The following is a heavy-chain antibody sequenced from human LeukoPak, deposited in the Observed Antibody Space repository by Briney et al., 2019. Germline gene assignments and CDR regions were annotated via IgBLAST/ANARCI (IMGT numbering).Heavy chain of an antibody. CDR2: IYSGGST. V-gene: IGHV3-66*01. Sequence: QPGGSLRLSCAASGFTVSSNYMSWVRQAPGKGLEWVSVIYSGGSTYYADSVKGRFTISRDNSKNTLHLQMNSLRAEDTAVYYCARDLAVAGTHYYYGMDVWGQGTTVTVSS. J-gene: IGHJ6*02. CDR3: ARDLAVAGTHYYYGMDV. D-gene: IGHD6-19*01. CDR1: GFTVSSNY.